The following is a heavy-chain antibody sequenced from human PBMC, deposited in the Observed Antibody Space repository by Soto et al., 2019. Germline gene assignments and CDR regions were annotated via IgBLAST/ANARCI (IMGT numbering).Heavy chain of an antibody. Sequence: QVQLVESGGGVVQPGRSLRLSCAASGFTFSSYGMHWVRQAPGKGLEWVAVIWYDGSNKYYADSVKGRFTISRDNSKNTVDLQMNGLRAEDTAVYYCAGQYCSSSRCYQVYWGQGTLVTVSS. D-gene: IGHD2-2*01. CDR1: GFTFSSYG. V-gene: IGHV3-33*01. J-gene: IGHJ4*02. CDR3: AGQYCSSSRCYQVY. CDR2: IWYDGSNK.